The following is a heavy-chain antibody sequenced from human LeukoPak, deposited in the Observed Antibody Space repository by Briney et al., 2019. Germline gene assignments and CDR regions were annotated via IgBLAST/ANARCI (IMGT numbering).Heavy chain of an antibody. CDR3: ARDRGTVVTLEYFDY. V-gene: IGHV1-18*01. CDR2: ISAYNGNT. Sequence: ASVKVSCKASGYTFTSYGISWVRRAPGQGLEWMGWISAYNGNTNYAQKLQGRVTMTTDTSTSTAYMELRSLRSDDTAVYYCARDRGTVVTLEYFDYWGQGTLVTVSS. D-gene: IGHD4-23*01. J-gene: IGHJ4*02. CDR1: GYTFTSYG.